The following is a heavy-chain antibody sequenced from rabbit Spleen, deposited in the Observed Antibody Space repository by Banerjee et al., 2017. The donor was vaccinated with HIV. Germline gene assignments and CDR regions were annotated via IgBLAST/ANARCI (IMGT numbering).Heavy chain of an antibody. CDR3: ARDTGTSFSSYGMDL. CDR1: GFSFSSSDY. Sequence: QEQLVESGGGLVQTEGSLKLSCTASGFSFSSSDYICWVRQAPGKGLEWISCIAGSSSAFTYSATWAKGRFTISKTSSTTVTLQMTSLTVADTATYFCARDTGTSFSSYGMDLWGPGTLVTVS. D-gene: IGHD7-1*01. CDR2: IAGSSSAFT. V-gene: IGHV1S45*01. J-gene: IGHJ6*01.